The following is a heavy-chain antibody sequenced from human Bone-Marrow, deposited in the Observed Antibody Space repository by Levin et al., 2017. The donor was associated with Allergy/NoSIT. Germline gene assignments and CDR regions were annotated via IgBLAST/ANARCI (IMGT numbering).Heavy chain of an antibody. Sequence: GGSLRLSCAASGFTFSSYGMHWVRQAPGKGLEWVAVISYDGSNKYYADSVKGRFTISRDNSKNTLYLQMNSLRTEDTAVYYCAKDGSSWYYLYYYGMDVWGQGTTVTVSS. J-gene: IGHJ6*02. CDR3: AKDGSSWYYLYYYGMDV. CDR1: GFTFSSYG. D-gene: IGHD6-13*01. V-gene: IGHV3-30*18. CDR2: ISYDGSNK.